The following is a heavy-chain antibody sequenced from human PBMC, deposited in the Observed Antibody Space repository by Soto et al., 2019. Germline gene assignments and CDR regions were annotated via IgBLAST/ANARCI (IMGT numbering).Heavy chain of an antibody. J-gene: IGHJ6*02. CDR1: GSSMSGFY. V-gene: IGHV4-38-2*02. CDR3: AREDDGMDV. CDR2: IFHSGNS. Sequence: CAVSGSSMSGFYWGWVRQPPGKGLEWIGSIFHSGNSYYNPSLKSRVILSVDTSKNQFSLNLAAAIAADTAVYYCAREDDGMDVWGQGTPVTVSS.